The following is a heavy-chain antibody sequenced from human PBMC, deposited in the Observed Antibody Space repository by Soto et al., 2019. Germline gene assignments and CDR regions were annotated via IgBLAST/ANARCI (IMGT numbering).Heavy chain of an antibody. Sequence: VQLVQSGAEVRKPGSSVKVSCQVSGVTFSTSTITWVRQAPGQGLEWMGSIIPMLGTAKSTQKFQGRVTITADESASVAYMELSSLTSEDTAVYYCARAGFVSGWNEFSGMDVWGQGTTVTFSS. CDR2: IIPMLGTA. CDR3: ARAGFVSGWNEFSGMDV. V-gene: IGHV1-69*11. CDR1: GVTFSTST. D-gene: IGHD6-19*01. J-gene: IGHJ6*02.